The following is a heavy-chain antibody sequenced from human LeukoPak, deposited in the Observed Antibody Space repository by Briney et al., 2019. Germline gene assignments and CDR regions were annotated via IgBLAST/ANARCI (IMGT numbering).Heavy chain of an antibody. V-gene: IGHV1-2*02. CDR3: AISVQAPPIPAFDY. J-gene: IGHJ4*02. CDR1: GYTFIVYS. CDR2: IHPNTGVR. Sequence: ASVKVSCKTSGYTFIVYSIHWMRQAPGQGLEWVGRIHPNTGVRNFAQEFQGRVTLTTDTSISTAYMELSSLRSDDTAVFYCAISVQAPPIPAFDYWGQGALVIVSS.